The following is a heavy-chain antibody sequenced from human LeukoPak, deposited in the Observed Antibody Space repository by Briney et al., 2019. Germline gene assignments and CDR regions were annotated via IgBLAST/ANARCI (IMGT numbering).Heavy chain of an antibody. J-gene: IGHJ6*02. Sequence: SETLSLTCTVSGGSISSYYWSWIRQPPGKGLEWIGYIYYSGSTNYNPSLKSRVTISVDTSKNQFSLKLSSVTAADTAVYYCARFGGIAVRDVWGQGTTVTVSS. CDR1: GGSISSYY. D-gene: IGHD6-19*01. V-gene: IGHV4-59*08. CDR3: ARFGGIAVRDV. CDR2: IYYSGST.